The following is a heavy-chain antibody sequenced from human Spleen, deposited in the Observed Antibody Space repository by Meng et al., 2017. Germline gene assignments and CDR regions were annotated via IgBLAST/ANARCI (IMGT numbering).Heavy chain of an antibody. CDR3: AREVDSSSWYIEYYFYGLDV. J-gene: IGHJ6*02. CDR1: RFTFSRYW. D-gene: IGHD6-13*01. V-gene: IGHV3-7*01. CDR2: IKEDGSEK. Sequence: GGSLRLSCAASRFTFSRYWMSWVRQAPGKGLKWVANIKEDGSEKNYVDSVKGRFTISRDNAKSSLYLQMNNLGAEDTAVYYCAREVDSSSWYIEYYFYGLDVWGQGTTVTVSS.